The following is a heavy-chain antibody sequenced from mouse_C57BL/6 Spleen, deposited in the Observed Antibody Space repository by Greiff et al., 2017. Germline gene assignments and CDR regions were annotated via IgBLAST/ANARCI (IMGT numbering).Heavy chain of an antibody. CDR1: GYAFSSYW. CDR3: AREGYYDGSTLDY. D-gene: IGHD1-1*01. CDR2: IYPGDGDT. Sequence: QVQLQQSGAELVKPGASVKISCKASGYAFSSYWMNWVKQRPGKGLEWIGQIYPGDGDTNYNGKFKGKATLTADKSSSTAYMQLSSLTSEDSAVYFCAREGYYDGSTLDYWGQGTTLTVSS. V-gene: IGHV1-80*01. J-gene: IGHJ2*01.